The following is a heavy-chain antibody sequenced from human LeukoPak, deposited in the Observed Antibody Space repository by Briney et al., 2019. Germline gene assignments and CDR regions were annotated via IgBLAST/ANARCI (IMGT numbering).Heavy chain of an antibody. CDR2: MNPNSGNT. CDR3: ASDLGYCSGGSCFNWFDP. CDR1: GYTFTSYD. Sequence: ASVKVSCKASGYTFTSYDINWVRQATGQGLGWMGWMNPNSGNTGYAQKFQGRVTMTRNTSISTAYMELSSLRSEDTAVYYCASDLGYCSGGSCFNWFDPWGQGTLVTVSS. V-gene: IGHV1-8*01. J-gene: IGHJ5*02. D-gene: IGHD2-15*01.